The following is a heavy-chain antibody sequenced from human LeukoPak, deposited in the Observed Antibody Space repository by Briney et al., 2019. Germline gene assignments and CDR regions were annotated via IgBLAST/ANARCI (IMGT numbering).Heavy chain of an antibody. CDR2: ISGSGGST. CDR3: AKDVPKKLGGGERYYYDSSGYYPDAFDI. CDR1: GFTFSSYA. Sequence: GGSLRLSCAASGFTFSSYAMSWVRQAPGKGLEWVSAISGSGGSTYYADSVKGRFTISRDNSKNTLYLQMNSLRAEDTAVYYCAKDVPKKLGGGERYYYDSSGYYPDAFDIWGQGTMVTVSS. V-gene: IGHV3-23*01. J-gene: IGHJ3*02. D-gene: IGHD3-22*01.